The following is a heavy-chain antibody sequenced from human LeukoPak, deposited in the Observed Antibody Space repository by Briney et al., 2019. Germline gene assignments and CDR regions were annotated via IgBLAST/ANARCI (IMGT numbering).Heavy chain of an antibody. J-gene: IGHJ3*02. V-gene: IGHV3-23*01. CDR3: ANPVSGAFDI. D-gene: IGHD4-4*01. Sequence: GGSLRLSCAASGFTFSSYAMSWVRQAPGKGLEWVSAISGSGGSTYYADSVKGRFTISRDNSKNTLYLQMNGLRAEDTAVYYCANPVSGAFDIWGQGTMVTVSS. CDR2: ISGSGGST. CDR1: GFTFSSYA.